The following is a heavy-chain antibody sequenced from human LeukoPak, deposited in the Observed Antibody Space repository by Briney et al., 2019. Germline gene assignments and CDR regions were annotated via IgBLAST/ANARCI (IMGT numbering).Heavy chain of an antibody. J-gene: IGHJ6*03. CDR1: GFTFDDYA. V-gene: IGHV3-9*01. CDR3: AKEGSGWTNYYYYYYMDV. D-gene: IGHD6-19*01. Sequence: GRSLRLSCAASGFTFDDYAMHWVRQAPGKGREWVSGISWNSSSISYADSVKGRFTISRDNAKNSLYLQMNSLRAEDTALYYCAKEGSGWTNYYYYYYMDVWGKGTTVTLSS. CDR2: ISWNSSSI.